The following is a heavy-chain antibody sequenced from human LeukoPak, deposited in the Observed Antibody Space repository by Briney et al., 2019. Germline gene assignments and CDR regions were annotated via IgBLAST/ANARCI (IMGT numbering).Heavy chain of an antibody. CDR1: GFTFSSYG. CDR2: MWYHGSNK. D-gene: IGHD3-10*01. J-gene: IGHJ4*02. CDR3: ARSPMVRGAVFDY. Sequence: GGSLRLSCAASGFTFSSYGMHWVRQAPGKGLEWVAVMWYHGSNKYYADSVKGRFTISRDNSKNTLYLQMNSLRAEYTAVYYCARSPMVRGAVFDYWGQGTLVTVSS. V-gene: IGHV3-33*01.